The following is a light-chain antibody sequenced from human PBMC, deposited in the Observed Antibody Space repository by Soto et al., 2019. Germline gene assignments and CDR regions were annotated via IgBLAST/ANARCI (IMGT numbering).Light chain of an antibody. CDR3: SSYTSSSIPYV. V-gene: IGLV2-14*01. CDR2: EVS. CDR1: SSDVGGYNY. Sequence: QSALTQPASVSGSPGQSITICCTGTSSDVGGYNYVSWYQQHPGKAPKLMIYEVSNRPSGVSNRFSGSKSGNTASLTISGLQAEDEADYYCSSYTSSSIPYVFGTGTKLTVL. J-gene: IGLJ1*01.